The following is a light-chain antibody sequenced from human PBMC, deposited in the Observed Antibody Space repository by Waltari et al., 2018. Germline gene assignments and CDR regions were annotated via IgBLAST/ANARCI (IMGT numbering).Light chain of an antibody. CDR3: QQFINYPLT. V-gene: IGKV1D-13*01. CDR2: DAS. J-gene: IGKJ3*01. CDR1: QDIASA. Sequence: AIQLTQSPSSLSASVGHRITITCRASQDIASALAWYVQKPGKAPQLLSDDASPLESGVPSRFSGSGSGTDFTLSISGLQPEDFATYYCQQFINYPLTFGPGTTVDIK.